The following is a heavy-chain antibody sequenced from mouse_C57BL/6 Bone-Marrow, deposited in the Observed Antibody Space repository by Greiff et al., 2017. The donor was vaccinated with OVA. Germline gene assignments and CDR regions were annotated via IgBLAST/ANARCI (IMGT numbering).Heavy chain of an antibody. D-gene: IGHD2-2*01. CDR3: ARRWLRAY. Sequence: VQLQQSGAELARPGASVKLSCKASGYTFTSYGISWVKQRTGQGLEWIGEIYPRSGNTYYNEKFKGKATLTADKSSSTAYMELRSLTSEDSAVYFCARRWLRAYWGQGTLVTVSA. CDR1: GYTFTSYG. CDR2: IYPRSGNT. V-gene: IGHV1-81*01. J-gene: IGHJ3*01.